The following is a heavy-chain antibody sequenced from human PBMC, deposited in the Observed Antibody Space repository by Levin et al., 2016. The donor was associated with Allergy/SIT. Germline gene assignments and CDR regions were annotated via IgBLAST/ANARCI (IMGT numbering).Heavy chain of an antibody. V-gene: IGHV3-7*01. Sequence: GGSLRLSCAASGFTFSTYWMSWVRQAPGKGLEWVANIKQDGTEKYYVDSVKGRLTISRDNAKNSVYLQMNSLRAEDTAVYYCARDGVGAAPYYYNGMDVWGQGTTVTVSS. CDR3: ARDGVGAAPYYYNGMDV. CDR2: IKQDGTEK. D-gene: IGHD2-15*01. J-gene: IGHJ6*02. CDR1: GFTFSTYW.